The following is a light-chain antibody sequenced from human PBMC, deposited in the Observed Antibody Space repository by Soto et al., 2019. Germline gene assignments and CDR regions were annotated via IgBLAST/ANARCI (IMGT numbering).Light chain of an antibody. Sequence: EIVLTQSPATLSLSPGERATLSCRASQSVSSYLAWYQQKPGQAPRLLIYDASNRATGIPARFSGSGSGTDFTLPISSLEPEDFAVFSCQERRNWLTFGGGTKVDIK. V-gene: IGKV3-11*01. CDR3: QERRNWLT. CDR2: DAS. J-gene: IGKJ4*01. CDR1: QSVSSY.